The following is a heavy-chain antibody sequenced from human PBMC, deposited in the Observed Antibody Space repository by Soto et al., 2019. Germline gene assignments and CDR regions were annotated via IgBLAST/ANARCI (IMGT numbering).Heavy chain of an antibody. Sequence: EVQLVESGGGWVQPGGSLKLSCSGSGFSFSDSAIHWVRQASGQGLEWVGRIRDKANHYATAYDVSVRGRFTISRDDSENTAYLQMNSLKTEDTAVYYCTRPTSGSYGDASDYWGQGTLVTVSS. CDR1: GFSFSDSA. D-gene: IGHD1-26*01. J-gene: IGHJ4*02. CDR3: TRPTSGSYGDASDY. V-gene: IGHV3-73*02. CDR2: IRDKANHYAT.